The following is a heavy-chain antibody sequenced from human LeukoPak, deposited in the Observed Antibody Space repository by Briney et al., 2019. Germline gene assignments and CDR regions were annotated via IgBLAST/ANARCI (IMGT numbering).Heavy chain of an antibody. V-gene: IGHV1-8*03. CDR3: ARTPMVRGDPYYYYYYMDV. CDR2: MNPNSGNT. D-gene: IGHD3-10*01. CDR1: GYTFTSYD. J-gene: IGHJ6*03. Sequence: ASVKVSCKASGYTFTSYDINWVRQATGQGLEWMGWMNPNSGNTGYAQKFQGRVTITRNTSISTAYMELSSLRSEDTAVYYCARTPMVRGDPYYYYYYMDVWGKGTTVTVSS.